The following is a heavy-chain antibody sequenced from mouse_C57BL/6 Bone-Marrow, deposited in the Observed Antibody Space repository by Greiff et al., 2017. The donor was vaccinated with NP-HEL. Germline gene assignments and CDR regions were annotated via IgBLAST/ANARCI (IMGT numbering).Heavy chain of an antibody. CDR3: TTGRLQGYVDV. Sequence: EVQLQQSGAELVRPGASVKLSCTASGFNIKDYYLHWVKQRPEQGLEWIGRLDPEDGDTEYAPKFQGKATMTADTSSNTAYLQLSSLTSEDTAVYYCTTGRLQGYVDVWGTGTTVTVSS. CDR1: GFNIKDYY. CDR2: LDPEDGDT. J-gene: IGHJ1*03. D-gene: IGHD2-2*01. V-gene: IGHV14-1*01.